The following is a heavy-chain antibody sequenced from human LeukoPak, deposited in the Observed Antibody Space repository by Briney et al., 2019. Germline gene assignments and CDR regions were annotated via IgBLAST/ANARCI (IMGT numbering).Heavy chain of an antibody. CDR1: GFTFSNAW. Sequence: GGSLRLSCAASGFTFSNAWMSWVRQAPGKGLEWVGRIKSKTDGGTTDYAAPVKGRFTISRDDSKNTLYLQMNSLKSEDTAVYYCTTDRVWELTGSDIWGQGTMGTVSS. V-gene: IGHV3-15*01. CDR2: IKSKTDGGTT. D-gene: IGHD1-26*01. CDR3: TTDRVWELTGSDI. J-gene: IGHJ3*02.